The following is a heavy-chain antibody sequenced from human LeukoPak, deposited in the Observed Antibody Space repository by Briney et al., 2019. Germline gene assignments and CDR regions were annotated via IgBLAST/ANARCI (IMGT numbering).Heavy chain of an antibody. CDR2: ISGSGGST. V-gene: IGHV3-23*01. D-gene: IGHD3-9*01. CDR1: GFTSSSYA. Sequence: GGSLRLSCAASGFTSSSYAMSWVRQAPGKGLEWVSAISGSGGSTYYADSVKGRFTISRDNSKNTLYLQMNSLRAEDTAVYYCAKDSVNYDILTGYQNWYFDLWGRGTLVTVSS. J-gene: IGHJ2*01. CDR3: AKDSVNYDILTGYQNWYFDL.